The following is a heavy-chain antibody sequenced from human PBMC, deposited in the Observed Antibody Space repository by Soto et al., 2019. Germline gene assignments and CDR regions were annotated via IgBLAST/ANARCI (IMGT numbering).Heavy chain of an antibody. CDR1: GYTFTGYY. Sequence: ASVKVSCKASGYTFTGYYMHWVRQAPGQGLEWMGWINPNSGGTNYAQKFQGRVTMTRDTSISTAYMELSRLRSDDTAVYYRARAHQQQWLVRDWFDPWRQGTLVTVSS. J-gene: IGHJ5*02. D-gene: IGHD6-19*01. V-gene: IGHV1-2*02. CDR2: INPNSGGT. CDR3: ARAHQQQWLVRDWFDP.